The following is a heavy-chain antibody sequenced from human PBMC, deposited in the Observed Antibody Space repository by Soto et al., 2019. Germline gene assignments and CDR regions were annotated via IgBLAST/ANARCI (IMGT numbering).Heavy chain of an antibody. D-gene: IGHD2-21*02. CDR2: IYHSGST. CDR3: ARHPSDFWFDP. J-gene: IGHJ5*02. V-gene: IGHV4-30-4*01. CDR1: GGSISSGDYY. Sequence: PSETLSLTCTVSGGSISSGDYYWSWIRQPPGKGLEWIGCIYHSGSTYYNPSLKSRVTVSVDTSKNQFSLKLSSVTAADTAVYYCARHPSDFWFDPWGQGTLVTVSS.